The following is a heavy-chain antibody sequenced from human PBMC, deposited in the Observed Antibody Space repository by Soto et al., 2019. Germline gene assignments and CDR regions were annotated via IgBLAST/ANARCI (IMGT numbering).Heavy chain of an antibody. Sequence: GGSLRLSCAASGFTFSSYAMHWVRQAPGKGLEYVSAISSNGGSTYYANSVKGRFTISRDNSKNTLYLQMGSLRAEDMAVYYCARGLDYRDYYDYWGQGTLVTVSS. CDR1: GFTFSSYA. CDR2: ISSNGGST. CDR3: ARGLDYRDYYDY. J-gene: IGHJ4*02. D-gene: IGHD4-17*01. V-gene: IGHV3-64*01.